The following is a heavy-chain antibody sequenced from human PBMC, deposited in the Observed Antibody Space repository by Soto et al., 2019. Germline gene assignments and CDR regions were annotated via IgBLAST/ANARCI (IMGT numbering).Heavy chain of an antibody. CDR3: ARTASGHYYDGFDY. J-gene: IGHJ4*02. V-gene: IGHV5-51*01. Sequence: GESLKISCNGSAYSFTNYWIGWVRQMPGKGLEWVGSIYPGDSDIKYSPSFQGQVTISADKSINTAYLQWSSLKASDSAMYYCARTASGHYYDGFDYWGQGTPVTVSS. CDR1: AYSFTNYW. D-gene: IGHD3-3*01. CDR2: IYPGDSDI.